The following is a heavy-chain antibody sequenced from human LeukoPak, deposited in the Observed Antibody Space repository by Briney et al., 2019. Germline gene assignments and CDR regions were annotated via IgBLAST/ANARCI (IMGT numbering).Heavy chain of an antibody. CDR2: INHSGST. V-gene: IGHV4-34*01. CDR3: ARAYYYYYMDV. CDR1: GGSFSGYY. Sequence: PSETLSLTFAVYGGSFSGYYWSWLRQPPGKGLEWIGEINHSGSTNYNPSLKSRVTISVDTSKNQFSLKLSSVTAADTAVYYCARAYYYYYMDVWGKGTTVTVSS. J-gene: IGHJ6*03.